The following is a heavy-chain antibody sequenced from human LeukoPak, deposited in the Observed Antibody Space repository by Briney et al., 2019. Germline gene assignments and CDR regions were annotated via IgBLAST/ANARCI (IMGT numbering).Heavy chain of an antibody. D-gene: IGHD2-15*01. J-gene: IGHJ6*02. CDR1: GFTFSNYA. Sequence: GGSLRLSCAASGFTFSNYAMHWVRQAPGKGLEWVAVISKDRSNYYYADSVKGRFTISRDNPMNTLYLQLNSLRAEDTAVYYCAREVELIVVVITASPSYYGMDVWGQGPTVTVSS. V-gene: IGHV3-30*03. CDR3: AREVELIVVVITASPSYYGMDV. CDR2: ISKDRSNY.